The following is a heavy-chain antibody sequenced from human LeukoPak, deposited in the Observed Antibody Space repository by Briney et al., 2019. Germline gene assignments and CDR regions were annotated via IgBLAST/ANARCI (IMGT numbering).Heavy chain of an antibody. D-gene: IGHD6-6*01. CDR2: IYYSGST. CDR3: ARLSHEGQLSPKYYYYGMDV. V-gene: IGHV4-39*01. Sequence: SETLSLTCTVSGGSTSSSNYYWGWIRQPPGKGLEWIGSIYYSGSTYYNPSLKSRVTISVDTSKNQFSLKLSSVTAADTAVYYCARLSHEGQLSPKYYYYGMDVWGQGTTVTVSS. J-gene: IGHJ6*02. CDR1: GGSTSSSNYY.